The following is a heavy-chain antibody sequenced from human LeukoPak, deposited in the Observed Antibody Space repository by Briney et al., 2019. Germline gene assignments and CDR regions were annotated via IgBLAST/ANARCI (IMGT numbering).Heavy chain of an antibody. CDR3: ARGPLSGWYFFDY. CDR2: INHSGST. D-gene: IGHD6-19*01. V-gene: IGHV4-34*01. CDR1: GGSFSGYY. Sequence: SETLSLTCAVYGGSFSGYYWSWIRQPPGKGLEWIGEINHSGSTNYNPSLKSRVTISVDTSKNQFSLKLTSMTAADTAMYYCARGPLSGWYFFDYWGQGTLVTVSS. J-gene: IGHJ4*02.